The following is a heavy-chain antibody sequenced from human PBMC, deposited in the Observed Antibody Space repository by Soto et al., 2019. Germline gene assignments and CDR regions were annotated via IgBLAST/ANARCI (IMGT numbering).Heavy chain of an antibody. V-gene: IGHV4-59*01. CDR3: ARTRITSTAATFDP. D-gene: IGHD1-20*01. J-gene: IGHJ5*02. CDR2: MSYSGSS. Sequence: SETLSLTCTVSGGSLSTYYWSWIRQPPGKGLEWIVYMSYSGSSNYNPSLKSRVIMSVDTSKNQVSLKLSSVTAADTAVYYCARTRITSTAATFDPWGQGTLVTASS. CDR1: GGSLSTYY.